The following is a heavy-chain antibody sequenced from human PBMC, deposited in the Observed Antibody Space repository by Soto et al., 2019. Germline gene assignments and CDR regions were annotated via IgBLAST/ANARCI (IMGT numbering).Heavy chain of an antibody. CDR1: GFTFSSYG. CDR2: ISYDGSNK. V-gene: IGHV3-30*18. CDR3: AKVSRGSGSYYDYYYYGMDV. Sequence: PGGSLRLSCAASGFTFSSYGMHWVRQAPGKGLEWVAVISYDGSNKYYADSVKGRFTISRDNSKNTLYLQMNSLRAEDTAVYYCAKVSRGSGSYYDYYYYGMDVWGQGTTVTVSS. D-gene: IGHD3-10*01. J-gene: IGHJ6*02.